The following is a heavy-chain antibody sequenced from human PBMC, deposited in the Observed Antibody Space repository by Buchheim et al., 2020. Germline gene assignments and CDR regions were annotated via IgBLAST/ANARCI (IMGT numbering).Heavy chain of an antibody. J-gene: IGHJ6*02. Sequence: QVQLVESGGVVVQPGRSLRLSCAASGFTFSSYAMHWVRQAPGKGLECVEVISYDGSNKYYADSVKGRFTIYRDNSKTMLYLQMNSLRAEYTAVYYCAREYCTNGVCWGMDVWGQGTT. CDR2: ISYDGSNK. CDR1: GFTFSSYA. V-gene: IGHV3-30*14. D-gene: IGHD2-8*01. CDR3: AREYCTNGVCWGMDV.